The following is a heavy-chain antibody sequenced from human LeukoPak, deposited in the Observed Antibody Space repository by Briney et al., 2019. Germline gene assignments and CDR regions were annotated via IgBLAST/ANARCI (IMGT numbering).Heavy chain of an antibody. Sequence: AETLSLTCTVSGGSISSSGYYWGWIRQPPGKGLEWIGSIYYSGSTYYNPSLKSRVTISVDTSKNQFSLKLSSVAATDTAVYYCARDPTAAGKGAWFDPWGQGTLVTVSS. CDR2: IYYSGST. CDR1: GGSISSSGYY. J-gene: IGHJ5*02. V-gene: IGHV4-39*02. CDR3: ARDPTAAGKGAWFDP. D-gene: IGHD6-13*01.